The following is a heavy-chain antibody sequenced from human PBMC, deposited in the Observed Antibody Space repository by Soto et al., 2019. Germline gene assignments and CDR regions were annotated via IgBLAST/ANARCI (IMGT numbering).Heavy chain of an antibody. J-gene: IGHJ4*02. V-gene: IGHV1-3*01. CDR2: INAGNGNT. D-gene: IGHD2-21*02. CDR1: GYTFIDYA. Sequence: QVQLVQSGAEVKEPGASVKVSCKASGYTFIDYALNWMRQAPGQRLEWMGWINAGNGNTKYSQKFQDRVTITRDTSASTAYMELSSLGSEDTAVYYCAKCLLTAHNAGYYFDYWGQGALVTVSS. CDR3: AKCLLTAHNAGYYFDY.